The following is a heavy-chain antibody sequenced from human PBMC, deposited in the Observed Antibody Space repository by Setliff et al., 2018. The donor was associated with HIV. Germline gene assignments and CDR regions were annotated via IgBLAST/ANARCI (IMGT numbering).Heavy chain of an antibody. Sequence: GASVKVSCKTSGYKFNIFGVSWVRQAPGQGLEWMGWISGNNRITYYAQNFQSRVTLTTDTSTSTSNMELRSLRSDDTAVYYCTREDGVIAAPKKIFDPWGQGALVTVSS. CDR2: ISGNNRIT. CDR3: TREDGVIAAPKKIFDP. D-gene: IGHD2-21*01. CDR1: GYKFNIFG. J-gene: IGHJ5*02. V-gene: IGHV1-18*01.